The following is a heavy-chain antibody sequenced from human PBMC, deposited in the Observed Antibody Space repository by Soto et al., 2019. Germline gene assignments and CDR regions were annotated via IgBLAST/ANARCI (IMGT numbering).Heavy chain of an antibody. Sequence: PGGSLRLSCTASGFTFGDYSMSWFRQAPEKGLEWVGFIRSKAYGGTTEYAASVKGRFTISRDDSKSIAYLQMNSLKTEDTAVYYCTRVAARAGGEDRFDYWGQATLVTVSS. V-gene: IGHV3-49*03. J-gene: IGHJ4*02. CDR2: IRSKAYGGTT. CDR3: TRVAARAGGEDRFDY. CDR1: GFTFGDYS. D-gene: IGHD6-6*01.